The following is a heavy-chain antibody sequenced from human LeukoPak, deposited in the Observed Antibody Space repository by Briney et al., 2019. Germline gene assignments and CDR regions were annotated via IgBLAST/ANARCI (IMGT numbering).Heavy chain of an antibody. V-gene: IGHV3-13*04. J-gene: IGHJ4*02. CDR3: ARDYTYYYGSGSYKGY. CDR1: GFTFSSYD. D-gene: IGHD3-10*01. Sequence: GGSLRLSCAASGFTFSSYDMHWVRQATGKGLEWVSAIGTAGDTYYPGSVKGRFTISRENAKNSLYLQMNSLRAENTAVYYCARDYTYYYGSGSYKGYWGQGTLVTLSS. CDR2: IGTAGDT.